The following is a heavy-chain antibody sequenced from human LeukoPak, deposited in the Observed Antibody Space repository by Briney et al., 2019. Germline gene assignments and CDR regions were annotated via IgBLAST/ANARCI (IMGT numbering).Heavy chain of an antibody. V-gene: IGHV3-74*01. J-gene: IGHJ4*02. CDR2: INSDESSI. Sequence: GGSLRLSCAASGFTFSSYGMHWVRQAPGKGLVWVSRINSDESSISYADSVKGRFTISRDNAKNTLYLQMNSLRAEDTAVYYCTRGTATGDDHWGQGTLVTVSS. D-gene: IGHD7-27*01. CDR1: GFTFSSYG. CDR3: TRGTATGDDH.